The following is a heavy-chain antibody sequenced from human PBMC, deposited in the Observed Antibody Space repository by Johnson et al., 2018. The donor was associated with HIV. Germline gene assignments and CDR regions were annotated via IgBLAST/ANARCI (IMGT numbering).Heavy chain of an antibody. V-gene: IGHV3-30*02. CDR2: IRYDGSNK. CDR3: AREEEYSYGFGAFDI. Sequence: QAQLVESGGGVVQPGRSLRLSCAASGFTFSSYGMHWVRQAPGKGLEWVAFIRYDGSNKYYADSVKGRSNISRDNSKNTLSLQMNSLRAEDTAVYYCAREEEYSYGFGAFDIRGQGTMGTASS. D-gene: IGHD5-18*01. CDR1: GFTFSSYG. J-gene: IGHJ3*02.